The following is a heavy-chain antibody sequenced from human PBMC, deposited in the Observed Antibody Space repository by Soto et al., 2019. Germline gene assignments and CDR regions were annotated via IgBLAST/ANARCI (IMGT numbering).Heavy chain of an antibody. CDR3: AREDYYYYGMDV. Sequence: QVQLVQSGAEVKKPGSSVKVSCKASGGTFSSYTISWVRQAPGQGLEWMGRIIPILGIANYAQKFQGRVTITADKSTSTAYMELSSLRSEDTAEYYCAREDYYYYGMDVWGQGTTVTVSS. V-gene: IGHV1-69*08. CDR1: GGTFSSYT. CDR2: IIPILGIA. J-gene: IGHJ6*02.